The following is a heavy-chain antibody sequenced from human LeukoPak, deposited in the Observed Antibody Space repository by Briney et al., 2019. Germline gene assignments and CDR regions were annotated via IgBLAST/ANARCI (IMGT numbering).Heavy chain of an antibody. V-gene: IGHV3-23*01. J-gene: IGHJ3*02. CDR2: ISGSGDNI. CDR3: ANPRYSGEAAFDI. D-gene: IGHD3-10*01. Sequence: GGSLRLSCAASGFTFSSYGMHWVRQAPGKGLEWVSAISGSGDNIYYADSVKGRFTISRDNSKNTLYLQMNSLRAEDTAVYYCANPRYSGEAAFDIWGQGTMVTVSS. CDR1: GFTFSSYG.